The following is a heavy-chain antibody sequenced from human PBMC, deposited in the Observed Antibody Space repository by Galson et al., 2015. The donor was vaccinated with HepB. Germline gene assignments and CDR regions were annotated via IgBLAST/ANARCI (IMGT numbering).Heavy chain of an antibody. CDR1: GFTFSSYG. CDR3: AREVYYDSSGYLDY. D-gene: IGHD3-22*01. CDR2: IWYDGSNK. V-gene: IGHV3-33*08. J-gene: IGHJ4*02. Sequence: SLRLSCAASGFTFSSYGMHWVRQAPGKGLERVAVIWYDGSNKYYADSVKGRFTISRDNSKNTLYLQMNSLRAEDTAVYYCAREVYYDSSGYLDYWGQGTLVTVSS.